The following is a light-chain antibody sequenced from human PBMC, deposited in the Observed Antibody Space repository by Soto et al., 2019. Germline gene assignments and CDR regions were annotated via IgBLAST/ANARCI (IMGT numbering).Light chain of an antibody. CDR2: WAS. CDR3: QQYYCTGKLT. Sequence: DIVMTQSPDSLAVSLGERATINCKSSQSVLYSSNNKNYLAWYQQKPGQPPKLLIYWASTRESGVPDRFSGSGSGTDFPLTISSLQAEDVAVYYCQQYYCTGKLTFGGGTKVEIK. CDR1: QSVLYSSNNKNY. V-gene: IGKV4-1*01. J-gene: IGKJ4*01.